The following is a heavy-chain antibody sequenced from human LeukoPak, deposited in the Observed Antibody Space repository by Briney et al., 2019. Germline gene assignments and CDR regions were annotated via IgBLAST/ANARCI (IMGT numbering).Heavy chain of an antibody. J-gene: IGHJ4*02. D-gene: IGHD1-26*01. V-gene: IGHV3-30*18. CDR3: AKDRSGSYFDY. Sequence: GRTLRLSCAASGFTFSSYGMHWVPHAPGKGLEGGAVISYDGSNKYYADSVKGRFTISRDNSENTLYLQMNSLRAEDTAVYYCAKDRSGSYFDYWGQGTLVTVSS. CDR2: ISYDGSNK. CDR1: GFTFSSYG.